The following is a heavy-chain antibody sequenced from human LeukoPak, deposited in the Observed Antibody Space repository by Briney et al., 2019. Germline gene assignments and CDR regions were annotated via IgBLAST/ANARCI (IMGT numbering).Heavy chain of an antibody. CDR3: AKPYSIAVAGTIRLPEDFDY. V-gene: IGHV3-23*01. J-gene: IGHJ4*02. CDR1: GFTFSSYA. D-gene: IGHD6-13*01. CDR2: ISGSGGST. Sequence: GGSLRLSCAASGFTFSSYAMSWVRQAPVKGLEWVSAISGSGGSTYYADSVKGRFTISRDNSKNTLYLQMNSLRAEDTAVYYCAKPYSIAVAGTIRLPEDFDYWGQGTLVTVSS.